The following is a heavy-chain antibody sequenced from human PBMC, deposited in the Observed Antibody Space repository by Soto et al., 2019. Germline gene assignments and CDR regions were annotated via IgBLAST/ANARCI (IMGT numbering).Heavy chain of an antibody. D-gene: IGHD3-16*01. J-gene: IGHJ6*02. CDR1: GYTFTTYY. Sequence: QVQLVQSGAEVKKPGASVKLSCKASGYTFTTYYIHWVRQAPGQGLEWMGIINPSSGSAGYAQKFQVSVTMSRDTHTNTFSLELRSLRSEDTAVYYWARGNDLPYYYYGLDVWGQGTTVTVSS. CDR2: INPSSGSA. CDR3: ARGNDLPYYYYGLDV. V-gene: IGHV1-46*03.